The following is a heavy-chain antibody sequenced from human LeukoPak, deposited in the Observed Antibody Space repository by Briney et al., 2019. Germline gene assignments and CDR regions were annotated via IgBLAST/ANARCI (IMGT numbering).Heavy chain of an antibody. CDR3: ARSRLGGNGFDI. Sequence: SETLSLTCTVSGGSISSYYWSWIRQPPGKGLEWIGYIYYSGSTNYNPSLKSRVTISVDTSKNQFSLKLTSVTAADTAMYYCARSRLGGNGFDIWGQGTMVNVSS. V-gene: IGHV4-59*08. D-gene: IGHD4-23*01. CDR2: IYYSGST. CDR1: GGSISSYY. J-gene: IGHJ3*02.